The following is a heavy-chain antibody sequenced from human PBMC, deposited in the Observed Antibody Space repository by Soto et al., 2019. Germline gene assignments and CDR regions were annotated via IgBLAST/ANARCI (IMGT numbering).Heavy chain of an antibody. CDR1: GFSFSNYV. Sequence: GGSLRLSCSAPGFSFSNYVMSWVRPAPGKGLEWVSVISPSGGSRYYADSVKGRFTFSRDNSNNMLYLQMNSLRVEDTALYYCAKRLGDSKAFDYWGQGTLVTVSS. J-gene: IGHJ4*02. CDR2: ISPSGGSR. CDR3: AKRLGDSKAFDY. V-gene: IGHV3-23*01. D-gene: IGHD3-16*01.